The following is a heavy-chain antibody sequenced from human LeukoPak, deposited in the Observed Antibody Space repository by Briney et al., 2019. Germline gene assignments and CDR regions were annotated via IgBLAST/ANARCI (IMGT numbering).Heavy chain of an antibody. D-gene: IGHD2-2*01. CDR3: AREPLRQTAAMTFDY. V-gene: IGHV6-1*01. J-gene: IGHJ4*02. CDR1: GDSASSNSAA. CDR2: TYYRSKWYD. Sequence: SQTLSLTCAISGDSASSNSAAWNWIRQSPSRGLEWLGRTYYRSKWYDDYAVSVKSRITINPDTSKNQFSLQLNSVTPEDTAVYYCAREPLRQTAAMTFDYWGQGTLVTVSS.